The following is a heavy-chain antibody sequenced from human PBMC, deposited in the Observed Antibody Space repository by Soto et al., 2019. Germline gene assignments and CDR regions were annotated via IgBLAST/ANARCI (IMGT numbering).Heavy chain of an antibody. Sequence: EGQLVESAGRLVEPGGSLRLSCAASGFNFNVAWMNWVRQAPGKGLQWLGRIKSKGGGETTEYVAFVKGRFTISRDDSKNTLYLQVNSQKSEDTAVYYCSKVVALPPRDAFDIWGQGTMVTVSS. CDR2: IKSKGGGETT. CDR1: GFNFNVAW. D-gene: IGHD2-15*01. V-gene: IGHV3-15*01. J-gene: IGHJ3*02. CDR3: SKVVALPPRDAFDI.